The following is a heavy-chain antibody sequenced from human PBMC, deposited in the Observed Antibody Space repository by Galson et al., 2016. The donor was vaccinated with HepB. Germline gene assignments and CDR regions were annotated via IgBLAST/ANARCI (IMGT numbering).Heavy chain of an antibody. J-gene: IGHJ6*02. V-gene: IGHV1-2*04. Sequence: SVKVSCKASGYTFTGDYIHWVRQAPGQGLEWMGWINPNSGGTNYAQKFQDWVTMTRDTSISTAYMELRRLRSDDTAVYYCARTAAIDFYYYGMDVWGQGTTVTVSS. D-gene: IGHD6-13*01. CDR1: GYTFTGDY. CDR2: INPNSGGT. CDR3: ARTAAIDFYYYGMDV.